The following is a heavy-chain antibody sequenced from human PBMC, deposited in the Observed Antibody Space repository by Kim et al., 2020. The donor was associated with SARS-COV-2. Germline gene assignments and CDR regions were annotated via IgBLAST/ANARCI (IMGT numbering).Heavy chain of an antibody. J-gene: IGHJ4*02. D-gene: IGHD3-22*01. V-gene: IGHV1-2*02. CDR3: ARSYDSSGYYSHFDY. CDR1: GYTFTGYY. Sequence: ASVKVSCKASGYTFTGYYMHWVRQAPGQGLEWMGWINPNSGGTNYAQKFQGRVTMTRDTSISTAYMELSRLRSDDTAVYYCARSYDSSGYYSHFDYWGQGTLVTVSS. CDR2: INPNSGGT.